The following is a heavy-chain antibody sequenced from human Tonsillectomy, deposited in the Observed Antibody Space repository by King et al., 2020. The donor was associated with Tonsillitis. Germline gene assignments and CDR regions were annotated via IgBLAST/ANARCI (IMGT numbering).Heavy chain of an antibody. CDR2: IIPIFGTA. CDR1: GGTFSSYA. D-gene: IGHD3-10*01. V-gene: IGHV1-69*01. Sequence: QLVQSGAEVKKPGSSVKVSCKASGGTFSSYAISWVRQAPGQGLEWMGGIIPIFGTATYAQTFQGRGTITADESTSTAYMELSSLRAEDTAVYYCATVPEDVYGSGNLRDYWGQGTLVTVSS. CDR3: ATVPEDVYGSGNLRDY. J-gene: IGHJ4*02.